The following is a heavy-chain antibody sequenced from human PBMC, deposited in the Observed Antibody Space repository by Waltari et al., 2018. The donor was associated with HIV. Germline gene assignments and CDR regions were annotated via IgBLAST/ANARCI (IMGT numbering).Heavy chain of an antibody. CDR1: GYTFTGYY. Sequence: QVQLVQSGAEVKKPGASVKVSCKASGYTFTGYYMHWVRQAPGQGLEWMGWINPNSGGTNYAQKFQGWVTMTRDTSISTAYMELSRLRSDDTAVYYCARDASMMSSPGTVTWRTWFDPWGQG. V-gene: IGHV1-2*04. CDR3: ARDASMMSSPGTVTWRTWFDP. CDR2: INPNSGGT. J-gene: IGHJ5*02. D-gene: IGHD4-17*01.